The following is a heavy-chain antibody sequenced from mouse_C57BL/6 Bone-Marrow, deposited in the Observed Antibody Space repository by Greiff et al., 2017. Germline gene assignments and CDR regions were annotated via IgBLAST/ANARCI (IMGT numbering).Heavy chain of an antibody. CDR1: GYTFTSYW. V-gene: IGHV1-72*01. J-gene: IGHJ3*01. D-gene: IGHD2-10*01. Sequence: QVQLQQPGAELVKPGASVKLSCKASGYTFTSYWMHWVKQRPGRGLEWIGRIDPNSGGTKYNEKFKSKATLTVDKPSSTAYMQRSSLTSEGSAVYYCARPYYGNYVTWFADWGQGTLVTVSA. CDR3: ARPYYGNYVTWFAD. CDR2: IDPNSGGT.